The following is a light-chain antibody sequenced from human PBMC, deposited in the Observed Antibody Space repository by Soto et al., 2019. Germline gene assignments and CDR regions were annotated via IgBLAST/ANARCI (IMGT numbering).Light chain of an antibody. V-gene: IGLV2-11*01. CDR1: SSDVGGYNY. J-gene: IGLJ1*01. Sequence: QSALTQPRSVSGSPGQSVTISCTGTSSDVGGYNYVSWYQQHPGKAPKLMIYDVSKRPSGVPDRFSASKSGNTASLTISGLQAEDEAHYYCCSYAGSYTYVFGTETKLTVL. CDR3: CSYAGSYTYV. CDR2: DVS.